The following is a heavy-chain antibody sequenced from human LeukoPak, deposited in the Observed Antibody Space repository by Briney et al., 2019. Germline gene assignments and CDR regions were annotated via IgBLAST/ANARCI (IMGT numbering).Heavy chain of an antibody. V-gene: IGHV1-2*06. CDR2: INPNSGGT. CDR1: GYTLTELS. Sequence: GASVKVSCKVSGYTLTELSMHWVRQAPGQGLEWMGRINPNSGGTNYAQKFQGRVTMTRDTSISTAYMELSRLRSDDTAVYYCARDVGPTPKLLWLNNYYGMDVWGQGTTVTVSS. CDR3: ARDVGPTPKLLWLNNYYGMDV. J-gene: IGHJ6*02. D-gene: IGHD3-10*01.